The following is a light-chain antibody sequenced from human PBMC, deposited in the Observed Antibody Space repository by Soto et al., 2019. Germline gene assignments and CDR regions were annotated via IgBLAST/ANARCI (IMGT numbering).Light chain of an antibody. Sequence: EIVLTQSPATLSVSPGERATLSCRASQSVSSNLAWYQQKPGQAPRLLIYGASSRAPGIPARFSGSGSGTEFTLTISSLQPEDFAVYYCQHYNNLPLTFGGGAKVEIK. CDR3: QHYNNLPLT. V-gene: IGKV3-15*01. J-gene: IGKJ4*01. CDR2: GAS. CDR1: QSVSSN.